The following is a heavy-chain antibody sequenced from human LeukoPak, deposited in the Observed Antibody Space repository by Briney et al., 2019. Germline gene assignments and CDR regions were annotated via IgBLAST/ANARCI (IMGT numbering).Heavy chain of an antibody. CDR2: IDPSGSYT. V-gene: IGHV5-10-1*01. CDR1: GYSFTSYW. Sequence: GESLKISCKGSGYSFTSYWISWVRQMPGKGLEWMGRIDPSGSYTNYSPSFQGHVTISADKSISTAYLQWSSLKASDTAMYYCARHSLPYCSGGSCYFDYWGQGTLVTVSS. D-gene: IGHD2-15*01. CDR3: ARHSLPYCSGGSCYFDY. J-gene: IGHJ4*02.